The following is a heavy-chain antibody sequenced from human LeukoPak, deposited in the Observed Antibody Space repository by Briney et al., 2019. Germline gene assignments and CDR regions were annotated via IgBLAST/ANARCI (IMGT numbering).Heavy chain of an antibody. V-gene: IGHV4-39*01. D-gene: IGHD6-13*01. CDR3: VRHFHGSGYVVDF. CDR2: IIYSGNT. Sequence: SETLSLTCTVSGGSISTYYWSWIRQPPGKGLEWIGGIIYSGNTYYNPSLKRRVTISVDTTKNQFSLKLTSVTAADTAVYFCVRHFHGSGYVVDFWGQGTLVTVSS. J-gene: IGHJ4*02. CDR1: GGSISTYY.